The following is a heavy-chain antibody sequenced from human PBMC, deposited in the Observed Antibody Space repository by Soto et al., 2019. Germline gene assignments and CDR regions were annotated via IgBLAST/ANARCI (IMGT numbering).Heavy chain of an antibody. V-gene: IGHV1-18*04. Sequence: QVQLVQSGAEVKKPGASVKVSCKASGYTFTSYGISWVRQAPGQGLEWMGWISAYNGNTNYAQKLQGRVTMTTDTSASTAYMELRSLRFDDTAVYYCARGSRYFDFERYYYYGMDGWGQGTTVTVSS. CDR3: ARGSRYFDFERYYYYGMDG. D-gene: IGHD3-9*01. J-gene: IGHJ6*02. CDR1: GYTFTSYG. CDR2: ISAYNGNT.